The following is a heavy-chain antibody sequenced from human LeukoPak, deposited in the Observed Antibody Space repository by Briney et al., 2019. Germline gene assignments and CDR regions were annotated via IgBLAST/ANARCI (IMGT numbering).Heavy chain of an antibody. Sequence: GGSLRLSCAASGFTFSSYAMSWVRQAPGEGLEWVSAISGSGESTYYEDSVKGRFTISRDNSKNTVDVQMNSLRAEDTAVYYCAKDVGGTNFHYMDVWGKGTTVIVSS. J-gene: IGHJ6*03. V-gene: IGHV3-23*01. CDR1: GFTFSSYA. CDR3: AKDVGGTNFHYMDV. CDR2: ISGSGEST. D-gene: IGHD1-26*01.